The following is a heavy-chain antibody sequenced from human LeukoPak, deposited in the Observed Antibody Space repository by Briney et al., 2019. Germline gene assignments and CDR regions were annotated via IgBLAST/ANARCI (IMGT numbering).Heavy chain of an antibody. CDR3: ARHRYYYDSSGYSPFDY. CDR2: IYPGDSDT. D-gene: IGHD3-22*01. J-gene: IGHJ4*02. Sequence: GESLKISCKGSGYSFSTYWIGWVRQMPGKGLEWMGIIYPGDSDTRYSPSFQGQVTISADKSTSTAYLQWSSLKASDTAMYYCARHRYYYDSSGYSPFDYWGQGTLVTVSS. CDR1: GYSFSTYW. V-gene: IGHV5-51*01.